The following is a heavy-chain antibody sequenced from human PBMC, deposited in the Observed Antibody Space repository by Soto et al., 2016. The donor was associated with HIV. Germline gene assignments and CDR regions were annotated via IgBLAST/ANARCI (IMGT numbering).Heavy chain of an antibody. Sequence: QVQLVQSEGEVKKTGASVKVSCTASGYSFNKYGINWVRQAPGQGLEWMGWISGYNGDTNYARDFKGRITMSTDASATTAYMELRSLRPDDTAVYFCARSGDYDHIWGTYRYRSSDIWGPRDKGHCLF. D-gene: IGHD3-16*02. CDR2: ISGYNGDT. J-gene: IGHJ3*02. CDR3: ARSGDYDHIWGTYRYRSSDI. V-gene: IGHV1-18*01. CDR1: GYSFNKYG.